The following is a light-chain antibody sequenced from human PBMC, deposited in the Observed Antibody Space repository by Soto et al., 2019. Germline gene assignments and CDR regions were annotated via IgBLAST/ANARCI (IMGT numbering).Light chain of an antibody. CDR1: QSVSSSD. CDR2: CTS. J-gene: IGKJ1*01. Sequence: ETVLTQSPGTLALSPGERATLSCRASQSVSSSDLAWYQQKPGQAPRLLIYCTSTRATGIPDRFSGSGSGTDFTLTISRLEPEDFAVYYCQQYGSSLWTFGQGTKVEIK. V-gene: IGKV3-20*01. CDR3: QQYGSSLWT.